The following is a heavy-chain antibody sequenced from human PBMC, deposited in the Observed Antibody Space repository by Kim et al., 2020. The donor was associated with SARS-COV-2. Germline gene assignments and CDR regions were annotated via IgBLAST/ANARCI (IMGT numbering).Heavy chain of an antibody. CDR1: GFSFSIYW. CDR2: IKPDGSEK. V-gene: IGHV3-7*01. Sequence: GGSLRLSCAASGFSFSIYWMSWVRQTPGKGLEWVANIKPDGSEKHYVDSVKGRFTISRDNAKNSLYLQLTSLRAEDTGVYYCARDCYTPGATGASDIWGRGAMVTVSS. CDR3: ARDCYTPGATGASDI. D-gene: IGHD2-2*02. J-gene: IGHJ3*02.